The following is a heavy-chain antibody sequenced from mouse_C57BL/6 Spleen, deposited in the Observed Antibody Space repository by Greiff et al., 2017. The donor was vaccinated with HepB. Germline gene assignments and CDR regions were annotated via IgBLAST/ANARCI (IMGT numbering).Heavy chain of an antibody. D-gene: IGHD1-1*01. CDR2: IDPESGDT. V-gene: IGHV14-4*01. Sequence: VQLQQSGAELVRPGASVKLSCTASGFNIKDYYMHWVKQRPEQGLEWIGWIDPESGDTEYAAKFQGKATMTADTSSNTAYLQLSSLTSEDTAVYYFTHWGDYYGSSYRYFDVWGTGTTVTVSS. J-gene: IGHJ1*03. CDR1: GFNIKDYY. CDR3: THWGDYYGSSYRYFDV.